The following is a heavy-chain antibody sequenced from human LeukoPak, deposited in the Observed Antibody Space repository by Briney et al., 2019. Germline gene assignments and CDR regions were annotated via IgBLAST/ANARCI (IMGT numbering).Heavy chain of an antibody. D-gene: IGHD6-13*01. CDR3: ARDLAAAGTIDP. V-gene: IGHV4-59*01. CDR1: GASISSYY. J-gene: IGHJ5*02. CDR2: IYYSGST. Sequence: PSETLSLTCTVSGASISSYYWSWIRQPPGKGLEWIGYIYYSGSTNYNPSLKSRVTISEDTSKNEFSLKLSSVTAADTAVYYCARDLAAAGTIDPWGQGTLVTVSS.